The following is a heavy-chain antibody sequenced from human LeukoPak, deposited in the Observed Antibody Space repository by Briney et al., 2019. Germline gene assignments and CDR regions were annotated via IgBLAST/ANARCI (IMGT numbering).Heavy chain of an antibody. CDR2: INHSGST. CDR1: GGSFSGYY. J-gene: IGHJ6*03. Sequence: SETLSLTCAVYGGSFSGYYWSWICQPPGKGLEWIGEINHSGSTNYNPSLKSRVTISVDTSKNQFSLKLSSVTAADTAVYYCARSVEGYCRGGSCYYYSYYMDVWGKGTTVTVSS. D-gene: IGHD2-15*01. V-gene: IGHV4-34*01. CDR3: ARSVEGYCRGGSCYYYSYYMDV.